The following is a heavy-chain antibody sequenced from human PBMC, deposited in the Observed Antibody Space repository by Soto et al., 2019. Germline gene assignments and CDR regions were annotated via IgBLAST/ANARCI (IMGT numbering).Heavy chain of an antibody. D-gene: IGHD3-3*01. CDR3: ARPRSGSYYYGMDV. J-gene: IGHJ6*02. CDR2: MNPNSGNT. V-gene: IGHV1-8*01. Sequence: QVQLVQSGAEVKKPGASVKVSCKASGYTFTSYDINWVRQATGQGLEWMGWMNPNSGNTGYAQKFQGRVTMTRNTCIITAYMELSSLRSEDTAVYYCARPRSGSYYYGMDVWGQGTAVTVSS. CDR1: GYTFTSYD.